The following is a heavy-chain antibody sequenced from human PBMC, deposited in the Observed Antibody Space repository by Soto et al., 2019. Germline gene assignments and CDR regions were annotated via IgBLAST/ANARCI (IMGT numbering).Heavy chain of an antibody. CDR1: GYPFTDFY. CDR2: INPNSGGT. V-gene: IGHV1-2*02. CDR3: ARQIYFHDSREPFDS. D-gene: IGHD3-10*01. Sequence: GXSVKVSCKTSGYPFTDFYIHWVRQAPGQGLEWLGWINPNSGGTNYAQKFQGRVTMTTDTSIRTAYMELSRLRSDDTAVYHCARQIYFHDSREPFDSCGQGTMVTVSS. J-gene: IGHJ4*02.